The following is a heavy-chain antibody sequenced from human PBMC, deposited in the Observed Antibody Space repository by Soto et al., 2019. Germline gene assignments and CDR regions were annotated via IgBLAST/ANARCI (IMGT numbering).Heavy chain of an antibody. V-gene: IGHV3-30-3*01. CDR2: ISYDGSNK. CDR3: ARDLGSGWPYWYFDL. J-gene: IGHJ2*01. CDR1: GFTFSSYA. D-gene: IGHD6-19*01. Sequence: QVQLVESGGGVVQPGRSLRLSCAASGFTFSSYAMHWVRQAPGKGLEWVAVISYDGSNKYYADSVKGRFTISRDNSKNTLYLQMNRLRAEDTAVYYCARDLGSGWPYWYFDLWGRGTLVTVSS.